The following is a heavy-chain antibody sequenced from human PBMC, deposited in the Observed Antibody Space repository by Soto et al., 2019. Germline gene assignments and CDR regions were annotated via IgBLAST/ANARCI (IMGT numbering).Heavy chain of an antibody. CDR2: VNDSGST. CDR3: ARAPDASVLAAADNWLDP. CDR1: GGSFSGYF. J-gene: IGHJ5*02. Sequence: PSETLSLTCAVYGGSFSGYFWSWIRQPPGKGLEWIGEVNDSGSTNYNPSLTSRVTMSVDSSKNQFSLKLTPVTAADTAVYYCARAPDASVLAAADNWLDPCGQGTLVPVSS. V-gene: IGHV4-34*01. D-gene: IGHD2-2*01.